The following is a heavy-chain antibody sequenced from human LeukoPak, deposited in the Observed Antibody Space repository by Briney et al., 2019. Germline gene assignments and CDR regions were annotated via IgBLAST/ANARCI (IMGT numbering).Heavy chain of an antibody. D-gene: IGHD3-22*01. CDR3: AKDGYNYDSSGHFDY. J-gene: IGHJ4*02. CDR1: GFTFSLFA. V-gene: IGHV3-23*01. CDR2: ISGSGGAT. Sequence: PGGSLRLSCAASGFTFSLFAMHWVRQAPGKGLEWVSAISGSGGATYHADADSVKGRFTISRDNSKNALYLEINNLRAKDTAVYYCAKDGYNYDSSGHFDYWGQGTLVTVSS.